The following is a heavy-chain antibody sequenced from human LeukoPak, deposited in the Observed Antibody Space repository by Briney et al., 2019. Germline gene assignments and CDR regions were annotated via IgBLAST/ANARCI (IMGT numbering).Heavy chain of an antibody. D-gene: IGHD3-9*01. CDR1: GGSISSYY. V-gene: IGHV4-34*01. CDR2: INHSGST. Sequence: NASETLSLTCTVSGGSISSYYWSWIRQPPGKGLEWIGEINHSGSTNYNPSLKSRVTISVDTSKNQFSLKLSSVTAADTAVYYCARGPKYYDILTGPYYYYYYMDVWGKGTTVTVSS. CDR3: ARGPKYYDILTGPYYYYYYMDV. J-gene: IGHJ6*03.